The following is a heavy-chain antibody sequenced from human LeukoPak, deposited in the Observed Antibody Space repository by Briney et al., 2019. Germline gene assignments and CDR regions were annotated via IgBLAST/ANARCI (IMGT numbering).Heavy chain of an antibody. CDR1: GYILTELS. V-gene: IGHV1-69*05. J-gene: IGHJ3*02. CDR3: ARETGWDSSGLGDAFDI. Sequence: SVTVSCKVSGYILTELSMHWVRQAPGKGLEWMGGIIPIFGTANYAQKFQGRVTITTDESTSTAYMELSSLRSEDTAVYYCARETGWDSSGLGDAFDIWGQGTMVAVSS. D-gene: IGHD6-19*01. CDR2: IIPIFGTA.